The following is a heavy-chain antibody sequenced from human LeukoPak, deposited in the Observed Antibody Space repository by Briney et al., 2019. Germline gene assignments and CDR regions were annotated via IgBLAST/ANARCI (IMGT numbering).Heavy chain of an antibody. Sequence: ASVKVSCKASGYTFTSYGISWVRQAPGQGLEWMGWISAYKGNTNYAQKLQGRVTMTTDTSTSTAYMELRSLRSDDTAVYYCARFYYYGSGYDWYFYGMDVWGQGTSVTVSS. V-gene: IGHV1-18*01. CDR2: ISAYKGNT. CDR3: ARFYYYGSGYDWYFYGMDV. CDR1: GYTFTSYG. J-gene: IGHJ6*02. D-gene: IGHD3-10*01.